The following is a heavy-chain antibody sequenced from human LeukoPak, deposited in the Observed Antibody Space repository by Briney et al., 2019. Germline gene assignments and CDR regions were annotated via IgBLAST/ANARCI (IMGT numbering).Heavy chain of an antibody. V-gene: IGHV4-39*01. J-gene: IGHJ4*02. CDR3: ARRCSSTGCYFDY. Sequence: SETLSLTCTVSGGSISSRSYYWGWIRQPPGKGLEWIGSISYSGSTYYNPSLKGRGTISADTSKNQFSLKLSSVTAADTAVYYCARRCSSTGCYFDYWGQGTLVTVSS. D-gene: IGHD2-2*01. CDR2: ISYSGST. CDR1: GGSISSRSYY.